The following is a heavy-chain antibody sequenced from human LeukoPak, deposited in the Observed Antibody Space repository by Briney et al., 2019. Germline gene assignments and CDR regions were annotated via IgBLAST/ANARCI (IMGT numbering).Heavy chain of an antibody. CDR1: GYTLTAYY. J-gene: IGHJ3*02. D-gene: IGHD3-22*01. CDR2: INPNSGGT. Sequence: ASVKVSCKASGYTLTAYYLHWVRQAPGQGLEWMGRINPNSGGTTYAQKLQGRVTMTRDTSIGTAYMELSSLRSDDTAVYYCARPYYGSSGLYVDAFDIWGQGTMVTVSS. CDR3: ARPYYGSSGLYVDAFDI. V-gene: IGHV1-2*06.